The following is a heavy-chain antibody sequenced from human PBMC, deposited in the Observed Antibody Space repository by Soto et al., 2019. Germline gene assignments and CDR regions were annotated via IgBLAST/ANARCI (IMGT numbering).Heavy chain of an antibody. CDR2: IYYSGST. Sequence: SETLSLTCTVSGGSISSGGYYWSWIRQHPGKGLEWIGYIYYSGSTYYNPSLKSRVTISVDTSKNQFSLKLSSATAADTAVYYCARSIAAIKARFEGYYFDYWGQGTLVTVSS. V-gene: IGHV4-31*03. CDR1: GGSISSGGYY. J-gene: IGHJ4*02. D-gene: IGHD6-6*01. CDR3: ARSIAAIKARFEGYYFDY.